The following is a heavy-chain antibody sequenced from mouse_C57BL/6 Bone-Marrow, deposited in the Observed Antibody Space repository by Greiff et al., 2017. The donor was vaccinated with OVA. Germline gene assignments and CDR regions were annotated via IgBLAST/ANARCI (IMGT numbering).Heavy chain of an antibody. CDR1: GFTFSDYG. Sequence: EVMLVESGGGLVKPGGSLKLSCAASGFTFSDYGMHWVRQAPEKGLEWVAYISSGSSTIYYADTVKGRFTFSRDNAKNTLFLQMTSLRSEDTAMYYCARTVYYGMDYWGQGTSVTVSS. J-gene: IGHJ4*01. CDR3: ARTVYYGMDY. CDR2: ISSGSSTI. V-gene: IGHV5-17*01.